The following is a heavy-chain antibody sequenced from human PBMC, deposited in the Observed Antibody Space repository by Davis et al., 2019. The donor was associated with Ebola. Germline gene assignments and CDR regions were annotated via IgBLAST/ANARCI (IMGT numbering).Heavy chain of an antibody. CDR2: ISASNGNT. Sequence: ASVKVSCKASGYTFTSYGINWVRHAPGQGLVWRGWISASNGNTNYAQKLQGRVTMTTDTSTSTAYMELRSLRSDDTAVYYCARGVTMVRFPVWFDPWGQGTLVTVS. CDR1: GYTFTSYG. D-gene: IGHD3-10*01. J-gene: IGHJ5*02. V-gene: IGHV1-18*01. CDR3: ARGVTMVRFPVWFDP.